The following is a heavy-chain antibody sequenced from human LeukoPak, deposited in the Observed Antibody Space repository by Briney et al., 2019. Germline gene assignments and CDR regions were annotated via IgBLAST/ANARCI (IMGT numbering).Heavy chain of an antibody. V-gene: IGHV3-74*01. J-gene: IGHJ4*02. CDR2: INSDGSST. Sequence: GGSLRLSCAAAGFTFSSYWMHWVRQAPGKGLVWVSRINSDGSSTSYADSVKGRFTISRDSAKNTLYLQMNSLRAEDTAVYYCARDLELAGATPFDYWGQGTLVTGSS. D-gene: IGHD1-26*01. CDR3: ARDLELAGATPFDY. CDR1: GFTFSSYW.